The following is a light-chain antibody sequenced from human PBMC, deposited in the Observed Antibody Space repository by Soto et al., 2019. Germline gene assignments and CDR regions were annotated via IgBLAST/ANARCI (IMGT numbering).Light chain of an antibody. J-gene: IGKJ2*01. Sequence: EIVLTQFPATLSLSPGDRATLSCRASQSVTSYLAWYQQKPGQATRIVVYDISNRATGIPARFTGSGSGTYVTLAISSLEPEDSAVYYCQQRNAWPRNTFGQGTKLEI. V-gene: IGKV3-11*01. CDR3: QQRNAWPRNT. CDR1: QSVTSY. CDR2: DIS.